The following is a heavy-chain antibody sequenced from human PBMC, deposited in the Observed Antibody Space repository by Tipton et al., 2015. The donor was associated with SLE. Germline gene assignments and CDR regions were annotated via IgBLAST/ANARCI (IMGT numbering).Heavy chain of an antibody. J-gene: IGHJ5*02. Sequence: SLRLSCAASGFIFSTYAMHWVRQAPGKGLEWVAVISDDGSNKYYADSVKGRITISRDNSKNTLYLQMNSLRTEDTAVYYCARDPSGDRSAFDPWGQGTLVTVSS. CDR1: GFIFSTYA. CDR3: ARDPSGDRSAFDP. CDR2: ISDDGSNK. D-gene: IGHD6-25*01. V-gene: IGHV3-30-3*01.